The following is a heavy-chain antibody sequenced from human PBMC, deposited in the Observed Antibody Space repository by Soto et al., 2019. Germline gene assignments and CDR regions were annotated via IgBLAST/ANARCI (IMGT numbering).Heavy chain of an antibody. CDR3: ARRGPGTYFDY. CDR1: GFTFSSYA. J-gene: IGHJ4*02. D-gene: IGHD6-13*01. V-gene: IGHV3-23*01. Sequence: EVQLLESGGGLVQPGGSLRLSCAASGFTFSSYAMRWVRQAPGKGLEWVSAVRGSGGSTYYADSVKGRFTISRDNSKNTLYLQMNSHRAEDTAVYYCARRGPGTYFDYWGQGTLVTVSS. CDR2: VRGSGGST.